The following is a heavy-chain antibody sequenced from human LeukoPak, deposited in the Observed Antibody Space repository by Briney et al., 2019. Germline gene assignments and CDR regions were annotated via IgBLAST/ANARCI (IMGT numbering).Heavy chain of an antibody. J-gene: IGHJ4*02. D-gene: IGHD2-2*03. CDR3: ARQWMDIVEWYFDY. Sequence: SETLSLTCTVSGGSISSSSYYWGWLRQPPGRGREWIGSIYYSGSTYYNPSLKSRVTISVDTSKNQFSLKLSSVAAADTAVYYCARQWMDIVEWYFDYWGQGTLVTVSS. CDR1: GGSISSSSYY. V-gene: IGHV4-39*01. CDR2: IYYSGST.